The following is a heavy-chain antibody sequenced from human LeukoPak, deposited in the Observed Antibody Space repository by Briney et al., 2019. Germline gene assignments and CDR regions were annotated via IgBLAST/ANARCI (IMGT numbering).Heavy chain of an antibody. J-gene: IGHJ6*02. CDR1: GFTLSNYW. CDR2: IKSKTDGGTT. CDR3: TLFRDYDFWSGYPGV. Sequence: GGSLRLSCAASGFTLSNYWMSWVRQAPGKGLEWVGRIKSKTDGGTTDYAAPVKGRFTISRDDSKNTLYLQMNSLKTEDTAVYYCTLFRDYDFWSGYPGVWGQGTTVTVSS. D-gene: IGHD3-3*01. V-gene: IGHV3-15*01.